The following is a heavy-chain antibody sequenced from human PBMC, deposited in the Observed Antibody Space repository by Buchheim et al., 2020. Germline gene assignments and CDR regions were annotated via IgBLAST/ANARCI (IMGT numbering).Heavy chain of an antibody. CDR3: ARERRDFDSLSTFDY. CDR2: IYYGGRT. CDR1: GASIRSYDYY. J-gene: IGHJ4*02. Sequence: QVQLQESGPGLVKPSQTLSLTCNVSGASIRSYDYYWSWIRQPPGKGLEWLGYIYYGGRTYYNPSLMSRLIISLDTSKNQFSLKLSSLTAADTAVYYCARERRDFDSLSTFDYWGQGTL. D-gene: IGHD3-9*01. V-gene: IGHV4-30-4*01.